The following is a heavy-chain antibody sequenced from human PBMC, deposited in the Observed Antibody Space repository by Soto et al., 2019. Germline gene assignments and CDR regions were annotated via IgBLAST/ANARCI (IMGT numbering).Heavy chain of an antibody. CDR2: IYYSGST. V-gene: IGHV4-30-4*08. CDR3: ARQGIAAAGSDYGMDV. J-gene: IGHJ6*02. CDR1: GGSISSGDHY. Sequence: SETLSLTCTVSGGSISSGDHYWGWIRQPPGKGLEWIGYIYYSGSTYYNPSLKSRVTISVDTSKNQFSLKLSSVTAADTAVYYCARQGIAAAGSDYGMDVWGQGTTVTVSS. D-gene: IGHD6-13*01.